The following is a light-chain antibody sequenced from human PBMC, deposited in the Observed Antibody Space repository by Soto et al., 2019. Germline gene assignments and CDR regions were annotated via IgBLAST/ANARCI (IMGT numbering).Light chain of an antibody. CDR3: SSYEGSNSYV. CDR2: AVN. CDR1: SSDVGGYKY. V-gene: IGLV2-8*01. Sequence: QSVLTQPPSASGSPGQSVTISCTGTSSDVGGYKYVSWYQQYPGKAPKLMIYAVNKRPSGVPDRFSGSNSGNTASLIVSGLQADDEADYHCSSYEGSNSYVFGTGTKVTVL. J-gene: IGLJ1*01.